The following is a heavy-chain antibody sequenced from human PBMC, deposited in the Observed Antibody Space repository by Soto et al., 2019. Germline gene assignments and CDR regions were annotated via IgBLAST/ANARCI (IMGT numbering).Heavy chain of an antibody. J-gene: IGHJ5*02. CDR1: GDSISSSNYY. D-gene: IGHD3-10*01. V-gene: IGHV4-39*01. CDR2: IYYSGST. Sequence: SETLSLTCTISGDSISSSNYYWGGIRQPPGKGLEWIGSIYYSGSTYYNPSLKSRVTISVDTSRNQFSLKLRSVTAGDTAVYHCARTGYGSGRTWFDPWGQGTLVTVSS. CDR3: ARTGYGSGRTWFDP.